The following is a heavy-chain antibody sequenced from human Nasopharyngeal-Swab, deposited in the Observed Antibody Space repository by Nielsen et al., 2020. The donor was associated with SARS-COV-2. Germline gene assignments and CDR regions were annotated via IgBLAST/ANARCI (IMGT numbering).Heavy chain of an antibody. CDR2: SSVYNGNT. CDR3: ARVTWQLVGYYYYYGMDV. J-gene: IGHJ6*02. D-gene: IGHD1-26*01. CDR1: GDTFTNYG. V-gene: IGHV1-18*01. Sequence: ASVKVSCKASGDTFTNYGISWVRQAPGEGLEWMGWSSVYNGNTNYGQRVQGRVTMTTDTSTNTAYMELRSLRSDDTAVYYCARVTWQLVGYYYYYGMDVWGQGTTVTVSS.